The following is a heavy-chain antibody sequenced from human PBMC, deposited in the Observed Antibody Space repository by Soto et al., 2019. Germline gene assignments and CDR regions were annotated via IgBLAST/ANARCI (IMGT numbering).Heavy chain of an antibody. V-gene: IGHV4-34*01. CDR1: GGSFSGYY. D-gene: IGHD2-8*02. Sequence: SETLSLTCAFYGGSFSGYYWTWIRQPPGTGLEWIGEINHSGSTNYNPSLKSRVTISVDTSKNQFSLKLNSVTAADTAVYYCARDKITGRFDYWGQGTLVTVSS. J-gene: IGHJ4*02. CDR3: ARDKITGRFDY. CDR2: INHSGST.